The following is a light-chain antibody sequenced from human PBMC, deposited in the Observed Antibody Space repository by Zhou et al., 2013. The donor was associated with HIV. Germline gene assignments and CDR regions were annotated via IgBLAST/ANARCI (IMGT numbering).Light chain of an antibody. CDR1: QTVSGIY. V-gene: IGKV3-20*01. CDR3: QQYANSPQT. CDR2: GVS. J-gene: IGKJ2*01. Sequence: EIVLTQSPGTLSLSPGERATLSCRASQTVSGIYLAWYQQRPGQAPTLLIYGVSRRPTGIPDRFTGSGSGTDFTLTFTTLGPEDFAVYYCQQYANSPQTFGQGTKVEIK.